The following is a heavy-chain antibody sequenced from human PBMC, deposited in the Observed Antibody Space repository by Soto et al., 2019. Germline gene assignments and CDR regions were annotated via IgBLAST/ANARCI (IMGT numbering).Heavy chain of an antibody. CDR1: GFTFSSYG. J-gene: IGHJ4*02. CDR3: AKGYDSSGYYLFDY. V-gene: IGHV3-30*18. Sequence: QVQLVESGGGGVQPGRSLRLSCAACGFTFSSYGMHWAREAPGRGLAWVAVISYDGSNKYYADSVKGRFTISRDNSKNTLYLQMNSLRAEDTAVYYCAKGYDSSGYYLFDYWGQGTLVTVSS. CDR2: ISYDGSNK. D-gene: IGHD3-22*01.